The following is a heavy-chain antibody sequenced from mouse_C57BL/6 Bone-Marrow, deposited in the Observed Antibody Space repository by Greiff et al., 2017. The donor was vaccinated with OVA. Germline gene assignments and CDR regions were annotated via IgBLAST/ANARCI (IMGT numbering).Heavy chain of an antibody. CDR2: ISYDGSN. Sequence: EVKLEESGPGLVKPSQSLSLTCSVPGYSITSGYYWNWIRQFPGNKLEWMGYISYDGSNNYNPSLKNRISITRDTSKNQFFLKLNSVTTEDTATYYCARKDYYGSSLFDYWGQGTTLTVSS. D-gene: IGHD1-1*01. J-gene: IGHJ2*01. CDR3: ARKDYYGSSLFDY. V-gene: IGHV3-6*01. CDR1: GYSITSGYY.